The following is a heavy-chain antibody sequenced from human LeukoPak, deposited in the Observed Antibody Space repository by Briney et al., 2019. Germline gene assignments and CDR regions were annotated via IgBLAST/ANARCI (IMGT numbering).Heavy chain of an antibody. V-gene: IGHV3-30*04. Sequence: PGGSLRLSCAASGFAFSSYPVHWVRQAPGKGLEWVAVISYDGSNKYYADSVKGRFTISRDNSKNTLYLQMNSLRAEDTAIYYCASRHYDLGYYWGQGTLVTVSS. CDR1: GFAFSSYP. J-gene: IGHJ4*02. D-gene: IGHD3-22*01. CDR2: ISYDGSNK. CDR3: ASRHYDLGYY.